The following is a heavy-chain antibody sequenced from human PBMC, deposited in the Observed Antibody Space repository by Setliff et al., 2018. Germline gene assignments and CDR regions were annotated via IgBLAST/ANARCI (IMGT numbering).Heavy chain of an antibody. Sequence: KSSETLSLTCAVYGGSFSGYYWSWIRQPPGKGLEWIGEINHSGSTNYNPSLKSRVTISIDTSKNQFSLKLSSVTAADTAVYYCASLGMTTMMDWYFDLWAAAPWSPSPQ. CDR1: GGSFSGYY. D-gene: IGHD4-4*01. J-gene: IGHJ2*01. V-gene: IGHV4-34*01. CDR2: INHSGST. CDR3: ASLGMTTMMDWYFDL.